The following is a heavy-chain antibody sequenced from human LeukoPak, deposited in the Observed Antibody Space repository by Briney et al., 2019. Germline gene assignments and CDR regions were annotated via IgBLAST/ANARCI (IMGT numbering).Heavy chain of an antibody. CDR3: TTDHTRIQLSWTGFDN. Sequence: GGSVTVSCAATGFTFSNAWMNWVRQARGKGLEGVGRIKCKTDCRTTDYAAAVKRRLTISRDDSKNTLYLQMNSLKTEDTAVYYCTTDHTRIQLSWTGFDNWGQGTLVTVSS. CDR2: IKCKTDCRTT. CDR1: GFTFSNAW. V-gene: IGHV3-15*01. J-gene: IGHJ4*02. D-gene: IGHD5-18*01.